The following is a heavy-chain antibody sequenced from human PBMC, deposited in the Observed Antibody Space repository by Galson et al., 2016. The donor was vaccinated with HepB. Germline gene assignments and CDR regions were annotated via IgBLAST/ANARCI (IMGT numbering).Heavy chain of an antibody. CDR1: GFTFSSYG. CDR2: ISYDGSKK. V-gene: IGHV3-30*18. J-gene: IGHJ4*02. CDR3: AKNDILTGYSAFDY. D-gene: IGHD3-9*01. Sequence: SLRLSCAASGFTFSSYGMNWVRQAPGKGLEWVEVISYDGSKKYYADSAKGRFTISRDNSKNTLYLQMNSLRAEDTAVYYCAKNDILTGYSAFDYWGQGTLVTVSS.